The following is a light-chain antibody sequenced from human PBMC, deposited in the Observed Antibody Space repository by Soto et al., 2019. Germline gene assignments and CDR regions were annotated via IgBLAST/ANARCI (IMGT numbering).Light chain of an antibody. CDR1: QSISSPY. V-gene: IGKV3-20*01. CDR2: GAS. Sequence: EIVLTQSPGTLSLSPGERATLSRRASQSISSPYLAWYQQKPGQAPRLLIDGASSRATGVPDRFSGSGSGTDFTLTISRLEPEDFAVYYCQQYDSWTFGQGTKVDIK. J-gene: IGKJ1*01. CDR3: QQYDSWT.